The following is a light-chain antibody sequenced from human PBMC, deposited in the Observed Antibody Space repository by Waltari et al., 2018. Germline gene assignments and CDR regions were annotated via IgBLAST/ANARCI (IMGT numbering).Light chain of an antibody. V-gene: IGLV2-14*03. CDR2: DVN. CDR1: SSDSGGYEY. Sequence: SALTQPDSVSGSPGQSITISCSGISSDSGGYEYVSWYQQHLGKAPKVIIYDVNNRPSGVSNRFSGSKSGSSASLTISGLQAEDEADYYCSSFTSSTTGIFGGGTKVTVL. J-gene: IGLJ2*01. CDR3: SSFTSSTTGI.